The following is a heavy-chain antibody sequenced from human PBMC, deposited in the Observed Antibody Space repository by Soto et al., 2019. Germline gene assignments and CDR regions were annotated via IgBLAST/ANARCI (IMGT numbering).Heavy chain of an antibody. CDR3: ASLVSSGWLSWFDP. CDR2: IYHSGST. V-gene: IGHV4-4*02. J-gene: IGHJ5*02. Sequence: SETMSLTCAVSGGSISSSNWWSWVRQPPGKGLEWIGEIYHSGSTNYNPSLKSRVTISVDKSKNQFSLKLSSVTAADTAVYYCASLVSSGWLSWFDPWGQGTLVTVSS. CDR1: GGSISSSNW. D-gene: IGHD6-19*01.